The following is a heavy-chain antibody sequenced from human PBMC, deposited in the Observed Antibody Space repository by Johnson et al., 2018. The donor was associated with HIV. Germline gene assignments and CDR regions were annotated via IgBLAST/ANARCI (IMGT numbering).Heavy chain of an antibody. CDR3: TTAGLRDFDWFTGAFDI. J-gene: IGHJ3*02. D-gene: IGHD3-9*01. CDR1: GFTFSNAW. CDR2: IKSKTDGGTT. V-gene: IGHV3-15*01. Sequence: VQLVESGGGLVKPGGSLRLSCAASGFTFSNAWMSWVRQAPGKGLEWVGRIKSKTDGGTTDYAAPVKGRFTISRADSKNTRYLQMNSLKTEDTAVYYCTTAGLRDFDWFTGAFDIWGQGTMVTVSS.